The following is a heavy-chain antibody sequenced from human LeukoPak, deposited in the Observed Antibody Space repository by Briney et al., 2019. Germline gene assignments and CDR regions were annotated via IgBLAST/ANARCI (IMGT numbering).Heavy chain of an antibody. J-gene: IGHJ3*02. Sequence: GRSLRLSCAASGFTFDDYAMHWVRQAPGKGLEWVSGTSWNSGSIGYADSVKGRFTISRDNAKNPLYLQMNSLRAEDTAVYYCAKDLSSWAGGEGQATAFDIWGQGTMVTVSS. V-gene: IGHV3-9*01. CDR1: GFTFDDYA. D-gene: IGHD3-10*01. CDR2: TSWNSGSI. CDR3: AKDLSSWAGGEGQATAFDI.